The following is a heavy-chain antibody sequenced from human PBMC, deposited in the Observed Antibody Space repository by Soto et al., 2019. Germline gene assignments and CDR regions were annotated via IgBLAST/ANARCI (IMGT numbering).Heavy chain of an antibody. J-gene: IGHJ5*02. CDR1: GGSFSGYY. CDR2: INHSGST. CDR3: ARGYPPRWYNWNLNWFDP. Sequence: SETLSLTCAVYGGSFSGYYWSWIRQPPGKGLEWIGEINHSGSTNYNPSLKSRVTISVDTSKNQFSLKLSSVTAADTAVYYCARGYPPRWYNWNLNWFDPWGQGTPVTVSS. D-gene: IGHD1-1*01. V-gene: IGHV4-34*01.